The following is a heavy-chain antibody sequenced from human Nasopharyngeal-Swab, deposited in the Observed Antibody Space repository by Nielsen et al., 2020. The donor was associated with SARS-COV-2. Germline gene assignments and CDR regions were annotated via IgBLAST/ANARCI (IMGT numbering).Heavy chain of an antibody. CDR2: ISDSGDDT. J-gene: IGHJ4*02. Sequence: GGSLRPSCAASGFTSSISAMSWVRQAPGKGLEWVSSISDSGDDTYYADSVKGRFSISRDNSKNTLDLQMNSLRAEDTAVYYCAKLGDYWGQGMLVTVSS. V-gene: IGHV3-23*01. CDR3: AKLGDY. CDR1: GFTSSISA.